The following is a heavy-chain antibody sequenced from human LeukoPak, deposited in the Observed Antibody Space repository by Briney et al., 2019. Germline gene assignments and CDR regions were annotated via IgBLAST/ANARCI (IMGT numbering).Heavy chain of an antibody. J-gene: IGHJ4*02. V-gene: IGHV3-33*06. CDR1: GFTFSSYG. CDR2: IWYDGSNK. CDR3: AKDVSVTPKGFDY. D-gene: IGHD4-11*01. Sequence: GGSLRLSCAASGFTFSSYGMHWVRQAPGKGLEWLAVIWYDGSNKYYADSVKGRFTISRDNSKNTLYLKMNSLRAEDTAVYYCAKDVSVTPKGFDYWGQGTLVTVSS.